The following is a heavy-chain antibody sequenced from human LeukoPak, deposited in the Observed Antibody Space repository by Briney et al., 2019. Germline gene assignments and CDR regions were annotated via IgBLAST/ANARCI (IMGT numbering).Heavy chain of an antibody. D-gene: IGHD2-2*01. CDR3: ARIRIPGWYFDL. Sequence: GGSLRLSCAASGFTFSSYEMNWVRQAPGKGLEWVSYISSSGSTIYYADSVKGRFTISRDNAKNSLYLQMNNLRAEDTAVYYCARIRIPGWYFDLWGRGTLVTVSS. CDR1: GFTFSSYE. J-gene: IGHJ2*01. CDR2: ISSSGSTI. V-gene: IGHV3-48*03.